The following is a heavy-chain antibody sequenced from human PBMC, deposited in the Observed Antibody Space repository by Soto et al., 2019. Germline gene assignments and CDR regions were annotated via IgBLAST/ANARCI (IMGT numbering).Heavy chain of an antibody. D-gene: IGHD4-17*01. Sequence: QVQLQESGPGLVKPSGTLSLTCAVSGGSISSSNWWSWVRQPPGKGLEWIGEIYHSGSTNYNPSLKRRVTISVGKSKNQFSLELSSVTAADTAVYYCARNTVTTGGLDYWGQGTLVTVSS. J-gene: IGHJ4*02. V-gene: IGHV4-4*02. CDR2: IYHSGST. CDR1: GGSISSSNW. CDR3: ARNTVTTGGLDY.